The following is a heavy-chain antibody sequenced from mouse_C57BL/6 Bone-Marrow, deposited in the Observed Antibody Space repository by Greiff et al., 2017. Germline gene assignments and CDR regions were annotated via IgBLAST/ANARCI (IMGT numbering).Heavy chain of an antibody. CDR3: ARSGRYAYYFDY. CDR1: GYTFTSYW. CDR2: IDPSDSET. Sequence: QVQLQQSGAELVRPGSSVKLSCKASGYTFTSYWMPWVKQRPIQGLEWIGNIDPSDSETHYNQKFKDKATLTVDKSSTTAYMQLSSLTSEDSAVYYCARSGRYAYYFDYWGQGTTLTVSS. J-gene: IGHJ2*01. D-gene: IGHD1-1*01. V-gene: IGHV1-52*01.